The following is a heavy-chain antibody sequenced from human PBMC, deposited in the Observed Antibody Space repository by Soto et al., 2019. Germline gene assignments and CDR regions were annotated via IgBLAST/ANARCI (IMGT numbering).Heavy chain of an antibody. Sequence: QMPLVQSGPEVKKPGTSVKVSCKASGFTFTSSAVQWVRQARGQRLEWIGWIVVGSGNTNYAQKFQERVTITRDMSTSTAYMELSSLRSEDTAVYYCAAEKGYCSGGSCYDGVNWFDPWGQGTLVTVSS. CDR2: IVVGSGNT. CDR1: GFTFTSSA. CDR3: AAEKGYCSGGSCYDGVNWFDP. D-gene: IGHD2-15*01. J-gene: IGHJ5*02. V-gene: IGHV1-58*01.